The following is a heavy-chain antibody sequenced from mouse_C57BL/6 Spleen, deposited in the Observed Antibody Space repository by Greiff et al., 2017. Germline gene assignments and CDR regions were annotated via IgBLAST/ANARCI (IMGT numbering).Heavy chain of an antibody. CDR3: ARSGGYDWFAY. D-gene: IGHD2-2*01. J-gene: IGHJ3*01. Sequence: QVQLQQPGAELVKPGASVKLSCKASGYTFTSYWMHWVKQRPGQGLEWIGMIHPNSGSTNYNEKLKSKATLTVDKSSSTAYMQLSSLTSEDSAVYYCARSGGYDWFAYWGQGTLVTVSA. CDR2: IHPNSGST. CDR1: GYTFTSYW. V-gene: IGHV1-64*01.